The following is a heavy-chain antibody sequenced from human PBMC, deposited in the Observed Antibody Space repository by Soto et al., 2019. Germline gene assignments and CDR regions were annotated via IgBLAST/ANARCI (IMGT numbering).Heavy chain of an antibody. J-gene: IGHJ5*02. CDR1: GFTFDDYA. Sequence: EVQLVESGGGLVQPGRSLRLSCAASGFTFDDYAMHWVRQAPGKGLEWVSGISWNSGSIGYADSVKGRFTISRDNAKNSLYLQMNSLRAEDTALYYCAKPRGLRRWFDPWGQGTLVTVSS. D-gene: IGHD5-12*01. CDR2: ISWNSGSI. CDR3: AKPRGLRRWFDP. V-gene: IGHV3-9*01.